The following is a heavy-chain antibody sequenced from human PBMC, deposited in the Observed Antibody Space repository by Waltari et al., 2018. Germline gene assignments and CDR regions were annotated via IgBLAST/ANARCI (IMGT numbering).Heavy chain of an antibody. V-gene: IGHV1-69-2*01. Sequence: EVQLVQSGAEVKKPGATVKISCKVSGYTFTDYYMHWVQQAPGKGLEWMGLVEPEDGETIYAEKCQGRVTITADTSTDTAYMELSSLRSEDTAVYYCAREKPLPNIVLMVYAGAFDIWGQGTMVTVSS. CDR3: AREKPLPNIVLMVYAGAFDI. CDR1: GYTFTDYY. CDR2: VEPEDGET. D-gene: IGHD2-8*01. J-gene: IGHJ3*02.